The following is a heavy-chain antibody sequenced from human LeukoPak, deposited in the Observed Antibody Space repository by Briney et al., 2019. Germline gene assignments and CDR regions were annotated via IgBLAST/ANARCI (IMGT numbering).Heavy chain of an antibody. CDR3: ARQHWGGYDVYDY. J-gene: IGHJ4*02. CDR1: GGTFSSYA. CDR2: IIPIFGTA. V-gene: IGHV1-69*13. Sequence: SVKVSCKASGGTFSSYAISWVRQAPGQGLEWMGGIIPIFGTANYAQKFQGRVTITADESTSTAYMELSSLRSEDTAVYYCARQHWGGYDVYDYWGQGTLVTVSS. D-gene: IGHD5-12*01.